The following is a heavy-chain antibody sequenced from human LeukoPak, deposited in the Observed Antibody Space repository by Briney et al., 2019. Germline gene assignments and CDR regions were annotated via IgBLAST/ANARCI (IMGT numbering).Heavy chain of an antibody. CDR1: GGSISSYY. D-gene: IGHD6-6*01. J-gene: IGHJ6*03. CDR3: ARLPSIAAHYYYYYYYMDV. CDR2: IYYNGST. Sequence: SETLSLTCTVSGGSISSYYWSRIRQPPGKGLEWIGYIYYNGSTNYNPSLKSRVTISVDTSKNQFSLKLSSVTAADTAVYYCARLPSIAAHYYYYYYYMDVWGKGTTVTVSS. V-gene: IGHV4-59*01.